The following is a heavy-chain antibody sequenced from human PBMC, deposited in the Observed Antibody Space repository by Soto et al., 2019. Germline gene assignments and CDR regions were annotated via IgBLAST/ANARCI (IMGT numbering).Heavy chain of an antibody. Sequence: PGGSLRLSCAASGFTFSSYAMHWVRQAPGKGLEWVAVISYDGSNKYYADSVKGRSTISRDNSKNTLYLQMNSLRAEDTAVYYCARGGYYDSSGYYSRQSYWGQGTLVTVSS. D-gene: IGHD3-22*01. CDR2: ISYDGSNK. V-gene: IGHV3-30-3*01. CDR3: ARGGYYDSSGYYSRQSY. J-gene: IGHJ4*02. CDR1: GFTFSSYA.